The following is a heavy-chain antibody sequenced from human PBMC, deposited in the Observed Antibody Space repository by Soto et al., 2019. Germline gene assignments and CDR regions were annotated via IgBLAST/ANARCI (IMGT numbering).Heavy chain of an antibody. Sequence: SETLSLTCTVSGGSVSSGSYYWSWIRQPPGKGLEWIGYIYYSGSTNYNPSLKSRVTISVDTSKNQFSLKLSSVTAADTAVYYCARLYYYGSGSYMLNLNWFDPWGQGTLVTVSS. CDR3: ARLYYYGSGSYMLNLNWFDP. V-gene: IGHV4-61*01. D-gene: IGHD3-10*01. J-gene: IGHJ5*02. CDR2: IYYSGST. CDR1: GGSVSSGSYY.